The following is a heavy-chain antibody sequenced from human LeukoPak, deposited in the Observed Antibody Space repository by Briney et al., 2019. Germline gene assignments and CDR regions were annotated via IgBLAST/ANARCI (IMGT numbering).Heavy chain of an antibody. CDR2: IRYDEAEK. CDR3: ARDGGGFGY. V-gene: IGHV3-7*04. CDR1: GFDFSNYW. J-gene: IGHJ4*02. D-gene: IGHD3-10*01. Sequence: GGSLRLSCAASGFDFSNYWMSWVRQAPGKGLEWVANIRYDEAEKFFADSVKGRFTISRDNAKNSLFLQMNSLRVEDTAVYYCARDGGGFGYWGQGTLVTVSS.